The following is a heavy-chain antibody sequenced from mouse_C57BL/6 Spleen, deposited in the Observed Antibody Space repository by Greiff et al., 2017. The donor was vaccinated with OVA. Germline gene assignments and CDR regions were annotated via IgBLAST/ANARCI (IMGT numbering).Heavy chain of an antibody. Sequence: EVQLQQSGPELVKPGASVKISCKASGYTFTEYYMNWVKQSHGKSLEWIGDINPNNGGTSYNQKFKGKATLTVDKSSSTAYMELRSLTSEDSAVYYCARSGYYYAMDYWGQGTSVTVSS. V-gene: IGHV1-26*01. J-gene: IGHJ4*01. CDR3: ARSGYYYAMDY. CDR1: GYTFTEYY. CDR2: INPNNGGT.